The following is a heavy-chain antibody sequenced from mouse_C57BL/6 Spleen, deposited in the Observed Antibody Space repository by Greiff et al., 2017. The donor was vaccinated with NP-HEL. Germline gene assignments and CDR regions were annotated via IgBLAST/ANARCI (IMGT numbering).Heavy chain of an antibody. CDR3: ARGGPSGYSDY. CDR2: IHPNSGST. CDR1: GYTFTSYW. D-gene: IGHD3-2*02. Sequence: VQLQQPGAELVKPGASVKLSCKASGYTFTSYWMHWVKQRPGQGLEWIGMIHPNSGSTNYNEKFKSKATLTVAKSSSTAYMQLSSLTSEDSAVYYCARGGPSGYSDYWGQGTTLTVSS. J-gene: IGHJ2*01. V-gene: IGHV1-64*01.